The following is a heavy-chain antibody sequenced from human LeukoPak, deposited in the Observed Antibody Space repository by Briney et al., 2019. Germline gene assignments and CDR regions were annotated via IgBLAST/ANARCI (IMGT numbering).Heavy chain of an antibody. CDR3: ARDESYPDY. CDR2: ISSSSSTI. J-gene: IGHJ4*02. CDR1: GFTFSSYS. Sequence: PGGSLRLSCAASGFTFSSYSMNWVRQAPGKGLEWVSYISSSSSTIYYADSVKGRFTISRDNAKNSLYLQMNSLRAEDTAVYYCARDESYPDYWGQGTLVTVSS. V-gene: IGHV3-48*04.